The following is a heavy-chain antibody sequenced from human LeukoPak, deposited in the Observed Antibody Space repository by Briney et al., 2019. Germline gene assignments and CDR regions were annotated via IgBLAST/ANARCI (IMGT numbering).Heavy chain of an antibody. CDR3: ARLLFGGVADY. CDR2: LYYSGST. V-gene: IGHV4-59*12. D-gene: IGHD3-16*01. CDR1: GGTISGYY. J-gene: IGHJ4*02. Sequence: SETLSLTCTVSGGTISGYYWSWIRQPPGKGLEWIGYLYYSGSTNYNPSLKSRVTMSVDTSKNQFSLKLSSVTAADTAVYYCARLLFGGVADYWGQGTLVTVSS.